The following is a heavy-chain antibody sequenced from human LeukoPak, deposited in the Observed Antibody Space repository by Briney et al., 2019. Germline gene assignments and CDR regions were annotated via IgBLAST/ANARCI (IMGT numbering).Heavy chain of an antibody. V-gene: IGHV4-59*01. CDR3: ARWYWSTTTSYYLDH. CDR1: GCTISSYY. J-gene: IGHJ4*02. Sequence: SETLSLTCTVSGCTISSYYWSWIRQPPGRELEYIGHVYYSGSTDYNPSLNSRGTMPLVTSKNQFSLRLTSVTAADTAVYYCARWYWSTTTSYYLDHWGQGTLVTVSS. CDR2: VYYSGST. D-gene: IGHD2-2*01.